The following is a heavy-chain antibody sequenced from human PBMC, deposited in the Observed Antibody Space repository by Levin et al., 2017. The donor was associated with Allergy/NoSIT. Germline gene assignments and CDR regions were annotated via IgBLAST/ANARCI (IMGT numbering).Heavy chain of an antibody. CDR3: VRRFAGSSNGDFDY. D-gene: IGHD4-11*01. CDR1: GGSIGSTTYY. V-gene: IGHV4-39*01. J-gene: IGHJ4*02. CDR2: IYYTGST. Sequence: ESLKISCTVSGGSIGSTTYYWGWIRQPPGKGLEWIGSIYYTGSTYYNPSLKSRLTISVDTSKNQFSVKLTSVTAADTAVYYCVRRFAGSSNGDFDYWGQGTLVTVSS.